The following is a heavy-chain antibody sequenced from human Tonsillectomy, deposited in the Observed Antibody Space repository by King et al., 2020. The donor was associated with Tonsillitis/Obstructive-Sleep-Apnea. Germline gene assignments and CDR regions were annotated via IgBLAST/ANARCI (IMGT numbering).Heavy chain of an antibody. Sequence: VQLVESGGGLVQPGGSLRLSCAASGFTFISYAMSWVRQAPGKGLEWVSAISGSGGNTYYADSVKGRFTISRDNSKNTLYLQMNSLRAADTAVYYCAKGPVVPAATYYFYHWGQGTLVTVSS. CDR1: GFTFISYA. J-gene: IGHJ4*02. D-gene: IGHD2-2*01. V-gene: IGHV3-23*04. CDR3: AKGPVVPAATYYFYH. CDR2: ISGSGGNT.